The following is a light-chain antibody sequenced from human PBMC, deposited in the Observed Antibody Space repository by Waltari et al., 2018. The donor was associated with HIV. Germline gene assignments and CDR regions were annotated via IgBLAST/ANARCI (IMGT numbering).Light chain of an antibody. J-gene: IGLJ3*02. CDR3: RSFSNTNHGL. V-gene: IGLV2-14*01. CDR2: EVN. CDR1: SSDVGAYDY. Sequence: QSALTQPASVSGSPGQSITIPCTGTSSDVGAYDYVSWYQQHPGKAPKLIIYEVNNPPAGVSDRFAGSKSGDTASLTISGLHVEDEADYYCRSFSNTNHGLFGGGTKLTVL.